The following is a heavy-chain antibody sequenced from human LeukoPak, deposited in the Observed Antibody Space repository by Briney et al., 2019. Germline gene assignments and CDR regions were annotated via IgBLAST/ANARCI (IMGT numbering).Heavy chain of an antibody. D-gene: IGHD6-13*01. CDR2: IREDGSEK. V-gene: IGHV3-7*01. Sequence: GGSLRLSCAASGFTFSNYWMSWVRQAPGKGLEWVANIREDGSEKYYVDSVKGRFTISRDNTRNSLYLQMNSLRAEDTAVYYCASGRQLGYWGQGTLVTVSS. CDR1: GFTFSNYW. J-gene: IGHJ4*02. CDR3: ASGRQLGY.